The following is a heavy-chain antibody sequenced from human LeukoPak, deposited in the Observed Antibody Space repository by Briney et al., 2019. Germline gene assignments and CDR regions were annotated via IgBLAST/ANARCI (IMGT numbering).Heavy chain of an antibody. CDR1: GFTFSNAW. V-gene: IGHV3-23*01. CDR2: IFPSGGEI. CDR3: ATYRQVLLPFES. Sequence: PGGSLRLSCAASGFTFSNAWMSWVRRAPGKGLEWVSSIFPSGGEIHYADSVRGRFTISRDNSKSTLSLQMNSLRAEDTAIYYCATYRQVLLPFESWGQGTLVTVSS. D-gene: IGHD2-8*02. J-gene: IGHJ4*02.